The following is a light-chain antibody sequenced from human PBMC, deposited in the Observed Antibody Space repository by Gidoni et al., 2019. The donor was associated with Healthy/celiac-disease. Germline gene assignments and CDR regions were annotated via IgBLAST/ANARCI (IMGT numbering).Light chain of an antibody. V-gene: IGKV3D-15*01. CDR1: QSVSSN. CDR3: QQYNNWPKIT. J-gene: IGKJ4*01. CDR2: GAS. Sequence: EIGMTQSPATLSVSPGERATLSCRASQSVSSNLAWYPQTPGQARRLLIYGASTRATGIPARFSGSGSGTEFTLTISSLQSEDFAVYYCQQYNNWPKITFGGGTKVEIK.